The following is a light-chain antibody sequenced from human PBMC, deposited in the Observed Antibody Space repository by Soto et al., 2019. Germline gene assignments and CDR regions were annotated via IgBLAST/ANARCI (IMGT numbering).Light chain of an antibody. CDR2: DAS. J-gene: IGKJ5*01. CDR3: PQYDTLIT. V-gene: IGKV1-33*01. CDR1: QDISNY. Sequence: DIQMTQSPSSLSASVGDRVTITCQASQDISNYLNWYQQKPGKAPKLLIYDASNLETGVPSRFSGSGSGTDFTFTISSLQPEDIATYYCPQYDTLITFGQGTRLEIK.